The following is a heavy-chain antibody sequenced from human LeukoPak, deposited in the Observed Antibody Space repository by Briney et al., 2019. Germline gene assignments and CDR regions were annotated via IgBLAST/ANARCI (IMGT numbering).Heavy chain of an antibody. CDR1: GFTVSGNY. Sequence: GGSLRLSCAASGFTVSGNYMSWVRQAPGKGLEWVSVIYSGGSTYYADSVKGRFTISGDTSKNTLYLQMNSLRAEDTAVYYCARLSGYYDILTGFPGDYWGQGTLVTVSS. J-gene: IGHJ4*02. CDR2: IYSGGST. V-gene: IGHV3-53*01. CDR3: ARLSGYYDILTGFPGDY. D-gene: IGHD3-9*01.